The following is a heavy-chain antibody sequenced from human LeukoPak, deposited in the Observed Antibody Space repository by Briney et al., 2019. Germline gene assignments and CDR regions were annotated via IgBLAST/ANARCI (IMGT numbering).Heavy chain of an antibody. Sequence: TGGSLRLSCVASGFTFSSYAMSWVRQAPGKGLEWVSAISGSGGSTYYADSVKGRFTISRDNSKNTLYLQMNSLRAEDTAVYYCAKDPLDYGDYVFDYWGQGTLVTVSS. J-gene: IGHJ4*02. CDR3: AKDPLDYGDYVFDY. CDR2: ISGSGGST. CDR1: GFTFSSYA. V-gene: IGHV3-23*01. D-gene: IGHD4-17*01.